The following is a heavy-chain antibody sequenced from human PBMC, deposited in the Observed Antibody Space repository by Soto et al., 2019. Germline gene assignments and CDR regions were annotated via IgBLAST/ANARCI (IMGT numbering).Heavy chain of an antibody. CDR2: ISGSGGST. CDR3: AKTMSRFGELLYQPLDY. J-gene: IGHJ4*02. CDR1: GFTFSSYA. D-gene: IGHD3-10*01. V-gene: IGHV3-23*01. Sequence: GGSLRVSCAASGFTFSSYAMSWVRQAPWKGLEWVSAISGSGGSTYYADSVKGRFTISRDNSKNTLYLQMNSLRAEDTAVYYCAKTMSRFGELLYQPLDYWGQGTLVTVSS.